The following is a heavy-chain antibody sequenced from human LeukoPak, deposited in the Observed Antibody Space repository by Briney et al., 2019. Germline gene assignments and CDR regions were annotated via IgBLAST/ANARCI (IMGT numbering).Heavy chain of an antibody. D-gene: IGHD2-2*01. Sequence: SVKVSCKASGGTYSSYVLSWVRQAPGQGLEWMGGIIPIFRRTHYAQKFQGRVTITADESTSTAYMELSNLRSEDTAVYYCARDIVVVPAASGGGHWGQGTLVTVSS. V-gene: IGHV1-69*13. CDR2: IIPIFRRT. J-gene: IGHJ4*02. CDR3: ARDIVVVPAASGGGH. CDR1: GGTYSSYV.